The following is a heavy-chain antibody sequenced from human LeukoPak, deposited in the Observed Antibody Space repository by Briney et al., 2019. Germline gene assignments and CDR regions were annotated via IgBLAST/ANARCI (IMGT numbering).Heavy chain of an antibody. J-gene: IGHJ4*02. CDR2: IIPIFGTA. CDR1: GGTFSSYA. CDR3: ANMGAVAGSFDY. V-gene: IGHV1-69*05. D-gene: IGHD6-19*01. Sequence: ASVKVSCMASGGTFSSYAISWVRQAPGQGLEWVGRIIPIFGTANYAQKFQGRVTITTDESTSTAYMELSSLRSEDTAVYYCANMGAVAGSFDYWGQGTLVTVSS.